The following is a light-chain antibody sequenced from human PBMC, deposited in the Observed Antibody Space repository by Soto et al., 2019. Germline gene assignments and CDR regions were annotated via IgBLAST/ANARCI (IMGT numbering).Light chain of an antibody. V-gene: IGKV3-11*01. CDR1: QSVSTY. Sequence: MVLTQSPATLSLSAGERSTLSCRASQSVSTYLAWYQQKSGQAPRLLIYDVSKRATGIPPRFSGSGAGTDFTLTSSSLEPEDSATYYCQPPRSSQTFGGGTKVDIK. CDR2: DVS. CDR3: QPPRSSQT. J-gene: IGKJ4*01.